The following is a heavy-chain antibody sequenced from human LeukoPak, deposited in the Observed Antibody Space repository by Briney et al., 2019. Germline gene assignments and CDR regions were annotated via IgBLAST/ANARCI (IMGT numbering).Heavy chain of an antibody. CDR2: ISSNGGST. J-gene: IGHJ4*02. V-gene: IGHV3-64*04. CDR1: GFTFSSYA. CDR3: AKDGSYSSSWYDY. Sequence: GGSLRLSCAASGFTFSSYAMHWVRQAPGKGLEYVSAISSNGGSTYYADSVKGRFTISRDNSKNTLYLQMNSLRAEDTAVYYCAKDGSYSSSWYDYWGQGTLVTVSS. D-gene: IGHD6-13*01.